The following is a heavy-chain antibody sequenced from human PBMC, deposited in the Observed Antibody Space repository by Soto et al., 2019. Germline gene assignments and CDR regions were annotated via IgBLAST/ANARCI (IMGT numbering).Heavy chain of an antibody. V-gene: IGHV1-69*13. J-gene: IGHJ4*02. CDR3: ARSPSKKLDFDY. D-gene: IGHD1-1*01. CDR1: GGTFSSYA. CDR2: IIPIFGTA. Sequence: GPSVKVSCKASGGTFSSYAISWVRQAPGQGLEWMGGIIPIFGTANYAQKFQGRVTITADESTSTAYMELSSLRSEDTAVYYCARSPSKKLDFDYWGQGTLVTVSS.